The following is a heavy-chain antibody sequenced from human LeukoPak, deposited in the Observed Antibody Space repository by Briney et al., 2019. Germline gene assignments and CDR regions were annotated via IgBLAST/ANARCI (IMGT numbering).Heavy chain of an antibody. Sequence: RGSVKVSCKASGYTFTSYGISWVRQAPGQGLEGMGWIGAYNGNTNYAPKLQGRVTMTTDTSTSTAYMELRSLRSDDTAVYYCARGAVAGNYYFDYWGQGTLVTVSS. V-gene: IGHV1-18*01. D-gene: IGHD6-19*01. CDR3: ARGAVAGNYYFDY. J-gene: IGHJ4*02. CDR2: IGAYNGNT. CDR1: GYTFTSYG.